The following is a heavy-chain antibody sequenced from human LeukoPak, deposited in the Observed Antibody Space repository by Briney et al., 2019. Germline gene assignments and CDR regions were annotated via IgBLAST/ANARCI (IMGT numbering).Heavy chain of an antibody. CDR1: GFTFSSYS. V-gene: IGHV3-21*01. D-gene: IGHD1-26*01. J-gene: IGHJ4*02. CDR2: ISSSSSYI. Sequence: PGGSLRLSCAASGFTFSSYSINWVRQAPGKGLEWVSSISSSSSYIYYADSLKGRFTISRDNAKNSLYLQMNSLRAEDTAFYYCARSSDRRDDYWGQGTLVTVSS. CDR3: ARSSDRRDDY.